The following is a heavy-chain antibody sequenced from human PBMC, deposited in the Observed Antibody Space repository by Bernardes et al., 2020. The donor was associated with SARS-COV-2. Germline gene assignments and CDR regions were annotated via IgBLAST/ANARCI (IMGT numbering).Heavy chain of an antibody. D-gene: IGHD3-3*01. J-gene: IGHJ6*02. CDR3: AREGYYIVQRYYYGMDV. CDR1: GDSVSSNSAA. Sequence: SQTLSLTCAISGDSVSSNSAAWNWIRQSPSRGLEWLGRTYYRSKWYNDYAVSVKSRITINPDTSKNQFSLQLNSVTPEDTAVYYCAREGYYIVQRYYYGMDVGGQGTTVTVSS. V-gene: IGHV6-1*01. CDR2: TYYRSKWYN.